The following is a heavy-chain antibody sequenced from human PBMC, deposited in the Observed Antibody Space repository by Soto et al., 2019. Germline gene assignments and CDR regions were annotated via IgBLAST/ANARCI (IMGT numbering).Heavy chain of an antibody. V-gene: IGHV4-34*01. Sequence: SRVTISVDTSKNQFSLKLSSVTTADTAVYYCARGRRLLLWFGESTDAFDIWGQGTMVTVSS. CDR3: ARGRRLLLWFGESTDAFDI. J-gene: IGHJ3*02. D-gene: IGHD3-10*01.